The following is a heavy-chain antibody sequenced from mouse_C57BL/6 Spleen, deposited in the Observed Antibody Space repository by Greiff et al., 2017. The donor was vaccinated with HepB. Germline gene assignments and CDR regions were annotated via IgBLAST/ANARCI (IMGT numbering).Heavy chain of an antibody. J-gene: IGHJ2*02. CDR1: GYAFSSYW. Sequence: QVQLQQSGAELVKPGASVKISCKASGYAFSSYWLNWVKQRPGKGLEWIGQIYPGDGDTNDNGKFKGKATLTADKSSSTAYLQLSSLTSEDSAVYFCARAGDGSSPLDYWGQGTSLTVSS. D-gene: IGHD1-1*01. V-gene: IGHV1-80*01. CDR2: IYPGDGDT. CDR3: ARAGDGSSPLDY.